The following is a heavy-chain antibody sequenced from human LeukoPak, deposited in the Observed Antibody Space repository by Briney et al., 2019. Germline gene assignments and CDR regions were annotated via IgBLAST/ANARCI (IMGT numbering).Heavy chain of an antibody. Sequence: GGSLRLSCAASRFTFSDYYMSWIRQAPGKGLEWVSYISSSGSTIYYADSVKGRFTISRDNAKNSLYLQMNSLRAEDTAVYYCASHPTYYYDSSGYYYDYWGQGTLVTVSS. CDR2: ISSSGSTI. V-gene: IGHV3-11*01. D-gene: IGHD3-22*01. CDR1: RFTFSDYY. J-gene: IGHJ4*02. CDR3: ASHPTYYYDSSGYYYDY.